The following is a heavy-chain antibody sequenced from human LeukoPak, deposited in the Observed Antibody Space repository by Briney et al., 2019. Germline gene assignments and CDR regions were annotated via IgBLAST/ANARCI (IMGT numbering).Heavy chain of an antibody. CDR2: IIPILGIA. CDR1: GGTFSSYT. CDR3: AGVRYNWNYAHDY. Sequence: AASVKVSCKASGGTFSSYTISWVRQAPGQGLERMGRIIPILGIANCAQKFQGRVTITADKSTSTAYMELSSLRSEDTAVYYCAGVRYNWNYAHDYWGQGTLVTVSS. D-gene: IGHD1-7*01. V-gene: IGHV1-69*02. J-gene: IGHJ4*02.